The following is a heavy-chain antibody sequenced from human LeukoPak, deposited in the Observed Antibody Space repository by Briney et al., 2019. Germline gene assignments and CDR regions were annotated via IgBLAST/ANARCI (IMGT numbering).Heavy chain of an antibody. D-gene: IGHD1-20*01. CDR1: GGSISSSSYY. CDR3: ARDLYNYGFV. V-gene: IGHV4-39*07. CDR2: IYYSGST. Sequence: SETLSLTCTVSGGSISSSSYYWGWIRQPPGKGLEWIGSIYYSGSTYYNPSLKSRVTISVDTSKNQFSLKLSSVTAADTAVYYCARDLYNYGFVWGQGTLVTVSS. J-gene: IGHJ4*02.